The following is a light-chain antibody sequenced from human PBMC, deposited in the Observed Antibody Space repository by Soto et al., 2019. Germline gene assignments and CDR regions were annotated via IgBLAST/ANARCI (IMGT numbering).Light chain of an antibody. CDR2: GAS. CDR1: QSVSSSY. Sequence: SQSVSSSYLASYQQKPRQTPRLLIYGASSRANSIPDRFSGSRSGTDVSLPISSLEPAEFAVYYCHQHGSSPPITFGQGTRLEIK. J-gene: IGKJ5*01. V-gene: IGKV3-20*01. CDR3: HQHGSSPPIT.